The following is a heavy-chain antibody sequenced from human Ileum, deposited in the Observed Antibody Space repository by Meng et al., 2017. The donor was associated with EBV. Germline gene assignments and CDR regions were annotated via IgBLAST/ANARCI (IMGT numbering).Heavy chain of an antibody. CDR1: GDSISSSNHW. Sequence: QLNAAGPGLGKPSEPLSLTCAVSGDSISSSNHWWGWIRQPPGKGLEWVGTIYYSGSTFYNPSLKSRVTISLDTSKNQFSLKVSSVTAADTAVYYCARRYYGVPFDNWGQGTLVTVSS. D-gene: IGHD3-3*01. V-gene: IGHV4-39*01. J-gene: IGHJ4*02. CDR2: IYYSGST. CDR3: ARRYYGVPFDN.